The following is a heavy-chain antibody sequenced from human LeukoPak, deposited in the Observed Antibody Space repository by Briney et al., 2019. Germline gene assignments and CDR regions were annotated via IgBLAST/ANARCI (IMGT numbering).Heavy chain of an antibody. CDR3: AKSVVGATEDYFDY. V-gene: IGHV3-23*01. D-gene: IGHD1-26*01. Sequence: GGSLRLSCAASGFTFSSYAMSWVRQAPGKGLEWVATISGSDGRTYYADSVRGRFTISRDNSKNTLYLQMNSLRAEDTAVYYCAKSVVGATEDYFDYWGQGTLVTVSS. CDR1: GFTFSSYA. CDR2: ISGSDGRT. J-gene: IGHJ4*02.